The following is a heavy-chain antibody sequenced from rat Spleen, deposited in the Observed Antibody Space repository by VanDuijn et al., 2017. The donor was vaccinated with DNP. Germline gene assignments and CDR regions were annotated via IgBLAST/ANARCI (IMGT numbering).Heavy chain of an antibody. CDR2: ISSGGTT. Sequence: QVQLKESGPGLVQPSQTLSLTCTVSGFSLTSYTVAWVRQPPGKGLEWIAAISSGGTTDYNSALKSRLSISRDTSKSQVFLKMNSLQTEDTAIYFCSRSDGYWYFDVWGPGTMVTVSS. D-gene: IGHD1-12*02. V-gene: IGHV2-6*01. J-gene: IGHJ1*01. CDR3: SRSDGYWYFDV. CDR1: GFSLTSYT.